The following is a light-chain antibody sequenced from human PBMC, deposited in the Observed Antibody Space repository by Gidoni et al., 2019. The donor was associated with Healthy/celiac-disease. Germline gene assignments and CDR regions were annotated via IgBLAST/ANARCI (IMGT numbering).Light chain of an antibody. CDR3: RKHKSYRWT. J-gene: IGKJ1*01. Sequence: DIQMTPSPSAMSASVGDRVTITCRASQSISNYLAWFQQKPGKVPKSLLDAASSLQSGVRSRFSGSGSGTEFTLTIRSLQPEDFETYYWRKHKSYRWTFXXXTKVEIK. CDR1: QSISNY. CDR2: AAS. V-gene: IGKV1-17*03.